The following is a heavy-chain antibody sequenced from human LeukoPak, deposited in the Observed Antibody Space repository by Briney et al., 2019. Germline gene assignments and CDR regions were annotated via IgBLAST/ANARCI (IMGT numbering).Heavy chain of an antibody. J-gene: IGHJ4*02. Sequence: ASVKVSCKASGYTCTAYYIHWVRQAPGQGLEWMVWINANSGGTDYAQKFQGRVTMTRDTSLTTAYMELGRLKSDDTAVYYCARDCGYDSQRMNYFDYWGQGTLVTVSS. V-gene: IGHV1-2*02. CDR1: GYTCTAYY. D-gene: IGHD5-12*01. CDR3: ARDCGYDSQRMNYFDY. CDR2: INANSGGT.